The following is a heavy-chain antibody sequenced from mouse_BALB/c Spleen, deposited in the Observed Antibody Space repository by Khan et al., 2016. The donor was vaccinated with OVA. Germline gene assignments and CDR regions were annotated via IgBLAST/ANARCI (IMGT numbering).Heavy chain of an antibody. CDR3: TRPAYDGYYDY. D-gene: IGHD2-3*01. V-gene: IGHV1S137*01. CDR2: ISTYSGNT. Sequence: QVQLQQSGPELVRPGVSVKISCKGSGYTFTDYAMHWVRQSHAKSLEWIGLISTYSGNTNYKQKFKGKATMTVDKSSSTAYMELARLTSEDSAISYCTRPAYDGYYDYWGQGTTLTVSS. J-gene: IGHJ2*01. CDR1: GYTFTDYA.